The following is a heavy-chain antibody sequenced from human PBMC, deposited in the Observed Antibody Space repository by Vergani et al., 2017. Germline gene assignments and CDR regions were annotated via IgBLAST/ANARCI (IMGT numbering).Heavy chain of an antibody. CDR3: GIHGGGLATILAEFDY. V-gene: IGHV4-39*01. CDR2: IYYSGST. J-gene: IGHJ4*02. D-gene: IGHD5-24*01. CDR1: GGSISSSSYY. Sequence: QLQLQESGPGLVKPSETLSLTCTVSGGSISSSSYYWGWIRQPPGKGLEWIGSIYYSGSTYYNPSLKSRVTISVDTAKNQFSLKLSSVTAADPAVYYCGIHGGGLATILAEFDYWGQGTLVTVSS.